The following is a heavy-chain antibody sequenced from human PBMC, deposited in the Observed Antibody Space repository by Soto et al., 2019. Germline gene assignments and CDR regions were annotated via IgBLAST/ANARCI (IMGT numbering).Heavy chain of an antibody. J-gene: IGHJ6*02. CDR3: AKDMADQWELPRPYYDCGMDV. CDR2: ISYDGSNK. Sequence: QVQLVESGGGVVQPGRSLRLSCAASGFTFSSYGMHWVRQAPGKGLEWVAVISYDGSNKYYADSVKGRFTISRDNYKKELDLQRNSLRDEDTAVYYCAKDMADQWELPRPYYDCGMDVWGQGTTVTVSS. V-gene: IGHV3-30*18. CDR1: GFTFSSYG. D-gene: IGHD1-26*01.